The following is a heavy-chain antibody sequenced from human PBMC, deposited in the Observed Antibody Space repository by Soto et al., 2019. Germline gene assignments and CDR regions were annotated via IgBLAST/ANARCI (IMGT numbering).Heavy chain of an antibody. CDR3: ACSGRYYEAGY. V-gene: IGHV3-23*01. D-gene: IGHD3-10*02. J-gene: IGHJ4*02. Sequence: EVQLLESGGGLVQSGGSLRLSCAASGFTFSSYTMSWVRQAPGKGLELVSGISGSGGSSYYADSVKGRFTISRDTSKNTLYLQMNSLRAEDTAVYYCACSGRYYEAGYWGQGTLVTVSS. CDR1: GFTFSSYT. CDR2: ISGSGGSS.